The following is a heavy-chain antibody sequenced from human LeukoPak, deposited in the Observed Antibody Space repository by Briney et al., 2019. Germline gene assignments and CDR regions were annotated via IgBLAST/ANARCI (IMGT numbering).Heavy chain of an antibody. CDR3: AKDLRFLEWFPSSIFDY. CDR1: GFTFDDYA. Sequence: GGSLRLSCAASGFTFDDYAMHWVRHAPGKGLEWVAFIRYDGSNKYYADSVKGRFTISRDNSKNTLYLQMNSLRAEDTAVYYCAKDLRFLEWFPSSIFDYWGQGTLVTVSS. D-gene: IGHD3-3*01. CDR2: IRYDGSNK. J-gene: IGHJ4*02. V-gene: IGHV3-30*02.